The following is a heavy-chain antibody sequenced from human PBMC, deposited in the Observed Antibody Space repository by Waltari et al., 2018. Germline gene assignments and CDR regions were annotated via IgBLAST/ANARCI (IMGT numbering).Heavy chain of an antibody. D-gene: IGHD4-17*01. J-gene: IGHJ5*02. CDR2: INPNSGGT. V-gene: IGHV1-2*04. CDR3: ARGPYYGYWFDP. CDR1: GYTFTGYY. Sequence: QVQLVQSGAEVKKPGASVKVSCKASGYTFTGYYMHWVRQAPGQGLEWMGWINPNSGGTNDAQKFQGWVTMTRDTSISTAYMELSRLRSDDTAVYYCARGPYYGYWFDPWGQGTLVTVSS.